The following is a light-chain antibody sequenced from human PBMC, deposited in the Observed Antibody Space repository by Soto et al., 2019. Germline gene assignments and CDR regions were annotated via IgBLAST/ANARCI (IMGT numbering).Light chain of an antibody. CDR3: LLYYGGQVGV. J-gene: IGLJ2*01. V-gene: IGLV7-43*01. CDR2: STS. CDR1: TGAVTRGYY. Sequence: QAVVTQEPSLTVSPGGTVTLTCASSTGAVTRGYYPNWFQQKPGQAPRALIYSTSSRYSWTPARFSGSLLGGKAALTLSGVQPEDEADYYCLLYYGGQVGVFGGGTKLTVL.